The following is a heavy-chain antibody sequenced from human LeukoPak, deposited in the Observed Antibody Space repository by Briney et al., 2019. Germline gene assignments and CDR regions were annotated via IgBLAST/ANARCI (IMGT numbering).Heavy chain of an antibody. CDR1: GFTFNSYG. J-gene: IGHJ4*02. CDR3: ARDNSLGERGVIIGY. V-gene: IGHV3-33*01. D-gene: IGHD3-10*01. CDR2: LWSDGSSK. Sequence: VRSPRLSCAASGFTFNSYGMHWVRQAPGKGLEWVAALWSDGSSKYYADSVKGRFTISRDNSKNTLFLQMNSLRAEDTAVYYCARDNSLGERGVIIGYWGQGTLVTVSS.